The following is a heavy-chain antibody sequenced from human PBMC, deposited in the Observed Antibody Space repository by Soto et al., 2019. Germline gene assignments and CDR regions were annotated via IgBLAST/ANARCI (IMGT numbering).Heavy chain of an antibody. CDR3: ARDEPFEYSSSPIDY. CDR2: ISAYNGNT. V-gene: IGHV1-18*01. J-gene: IGHJ4*02. CDR1: GYTFTSYG. D-gene: IGHD6-6*01. Sequence: GASVKVSCKASGYTFTSYGISWVRQAPEQGLEWMGWISAYNGNTNYAQKLQGRVTMTTDTSTSTAYMELRSLRSDDTAVYYCARDEPFEYSSSPIDYWGQGTLVTVSS.